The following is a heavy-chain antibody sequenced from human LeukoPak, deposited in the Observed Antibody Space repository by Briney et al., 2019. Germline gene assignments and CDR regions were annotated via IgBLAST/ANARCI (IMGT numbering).Heavy chain of an antibody. D-gene: IGHD3-10*01. CDR2: IYYSGST. Sequence: SETLSLTCTVSGGSISSSSYYWGWIRQPPGKGLEWIGSIYYSGSTYYNPSLKSRVTISVDTSKNQFSLKLSSVTAADTAVYYCARDTHLYYYGSGGFDYWGQGTLVTVSS. V-gene: IGHV4-39*07. J-gene: IGHJ4*02. CDR3: ARDTHLYYYGSGGFDY. CDR1: GGSISSSSYY.